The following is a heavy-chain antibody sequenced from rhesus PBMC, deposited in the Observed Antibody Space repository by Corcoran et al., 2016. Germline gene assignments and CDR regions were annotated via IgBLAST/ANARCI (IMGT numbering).Heavy chain of an antibody. V-gene: IGHV4S9*01. CDR1: GGSMIESSF. Sequence: QVRLQESGPGLVKSSETLSLTVAVSGGSMIESSFWTWIRPPPGEGLEWVGNIYANIVTTYHPSLKIRVTISKDTSNNQFFLKVTSVTAADTAVYYCASPFERGRFEVWGAGILVTVSS. CDR3: ASPFERGRFEV. D-gene: IGHD3-34*01. CDR2: IYANIVTT. J-gene: IGHJ5-1*01.